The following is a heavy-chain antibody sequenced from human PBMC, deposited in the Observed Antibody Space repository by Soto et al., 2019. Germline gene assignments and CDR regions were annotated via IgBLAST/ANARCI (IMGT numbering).Heavy chain of an antibody. CDR3: ARDSPYSSTMIVVVMAHYYYGMDV. CDR1: GYTFTSYG. Sequence: QVQLVQSGAEVKKPGASVKVSCKASGYTFTSYGISWVRQAPGQGLEWMGWISAYNGNTNDAQKLQGRVTMTTDTPTSTAYMELRSLRSDDTAVYYCARDSPYSSTMIVVVMAHYYYGMDVWGQGTTVTVSS. CDR2: ISAYNGNT. V-gene: IGHV1-18*01. J-gene: IGHJ6*02. D-gene: IGHD3-22*01.